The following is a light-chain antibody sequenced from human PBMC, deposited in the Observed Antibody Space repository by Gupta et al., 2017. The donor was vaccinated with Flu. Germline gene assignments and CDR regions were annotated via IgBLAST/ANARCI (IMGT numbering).Light chain of an antibody. V-gene: IGKV2-28*01. CDR1: EYLLHNNGFNY. CDR3: GQTLRFPHN. Sequence: LMTQSPVSLAVTPGEPASMSCKSDEYLLHNNGFNYLDWYVLKPGQSPQLLIHFATNRAPGVPDRYSDSGSGTDFRLTISSVGAEEVGYYYCGQTLRFPHNSGRGTKFEIK. J-gene: IGKJ2*01. CDR2: FAT.